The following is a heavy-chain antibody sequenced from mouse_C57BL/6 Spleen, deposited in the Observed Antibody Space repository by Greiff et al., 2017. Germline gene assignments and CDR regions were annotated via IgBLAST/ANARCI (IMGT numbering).Heavy chain of an antibody. CDR1: GFTFSDAW. CDR3: TRRTGTYYFDY. D-gene: IGHD4-1*01. V-gene: IGHV6-6*01. CDR2: IRNKANNHAT. J-gene: IGHJ2*01. Sequence: EVQLVESGGGLVQPGGSMKLSCAASGFTFSDAWMDWVRQSPEKGLEWVAEIRNKANNHATYYAESVKGRFTISRDDSKSSVYLQMNSLRAEATGIYYCTRRTGTYYFDYWGQGTTLTVSS.